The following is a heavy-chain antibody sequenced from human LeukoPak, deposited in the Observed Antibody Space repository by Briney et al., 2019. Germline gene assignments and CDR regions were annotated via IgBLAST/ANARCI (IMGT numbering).Heavy chain of an antibody. CDR1: DDSISSYY. CDR2: IYYSGTT. V-gene: IGHV4-59*01. CDR3: ARDVGIRYFDP. Sequence: SETLSLTCTVPDDSISSYYWSWIRQSPGKGLEWIGYIYYSGTTNYNPSLKSRVTISVDTSTNQFSLKLTSVTAADTAVYYCARDVGIRYFDPWGQGTLVTVSS. D-gene: IGHD3-9*01. J-gene: IGHJ5*02.